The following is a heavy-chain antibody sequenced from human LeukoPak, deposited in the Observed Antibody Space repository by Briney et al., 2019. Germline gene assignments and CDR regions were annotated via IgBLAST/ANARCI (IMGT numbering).Heavy chain of an antibody. Sequence: GGSLRLSCAASGFTFSSYAMNWVRQAPGKGLEWVSVIGGRGGSTYYADSVKGRFTISRDNSKDTLYLQMNSLRAEDTAVYYCAKGFGELLHNYFDCWGQGTLVTVSS. CDR3: AKGFGELLHNYFDC. CDR1: GFTFSSYA. CDR2: IGGRGGST. D-gene: IGHD3-10*01. V-gene: IGHV3-23*01. J-gene: IGHJ4*02.